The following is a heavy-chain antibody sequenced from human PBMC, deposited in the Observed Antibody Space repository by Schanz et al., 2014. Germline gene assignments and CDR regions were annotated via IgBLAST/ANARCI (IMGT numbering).Heavy chain of an antibody. Sequence: VQLVESGGGVVQPGESLRLSCAASGFTFTTSAMTWVRQAPGKGLEWVSVISARGEVSKYSDSVKGRFIVSRDNSRATLFLQMDSLRAADTAFYYCAKWEDIVPEPEPMRGWFDSWGQGILVTVSS. CDR3: AKWEDIVPEPEPMRGWFDS. CDR1: GFTFTTSA. J-gene: IGHJ5*01. CDR2: ISARGEVS. D-gene: IGHD2-8*01. V-gene: IGHV3-23*04.